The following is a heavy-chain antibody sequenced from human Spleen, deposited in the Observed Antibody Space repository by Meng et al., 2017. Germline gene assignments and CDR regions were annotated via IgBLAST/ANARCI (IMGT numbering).Heavy chain of an antibody. CDR3: ARDLWELRYKAPFDP. D-gene: IGHD3-16*01. CDR2: VYYSGIT. V-gene: IGHV4-39*07. J-gene: IGHJ5*02. Sequence: QLLQQGPGRVKRPEPPLPRCAVSGGSISSGHYYSNWIRQPPGKGLEWIGSVYYSGITYYNPSLESRVTISVDTSKNQFSLKLSSVTAADTAVYYCARDLWELRYKAPFDPWGQGILVTVSS. CDR1: GGSISSGHYY.